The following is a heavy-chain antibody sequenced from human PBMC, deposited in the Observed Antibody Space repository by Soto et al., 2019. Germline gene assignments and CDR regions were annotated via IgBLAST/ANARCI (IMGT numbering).Heavy chain of an antibody. CDR3: AGYYYHNAGHYPAFDY. J-gene: IGHJ4*02. CDR1: GFTFSSYE. CDR2: ISTSGDFV. V-gene: IGHV3-48*03. D-gene: IGHD3-22*01. Sequence: GGSLRLSCTASGFTFSSYEMTWVRQAPGKGLEWVSYISTSGDFVNYADSVKGRFTISRDNAQNSVYLQMNSLRAEDTALYYCAGYYYHNAGHYPAFDYWGQGTQVTVSS.